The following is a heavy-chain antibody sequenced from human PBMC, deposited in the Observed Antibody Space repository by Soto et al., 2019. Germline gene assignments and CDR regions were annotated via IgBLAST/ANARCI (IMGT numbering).Heavy chain of an antibody. D-gene: IGHD6-13*01. CDR1: GFTFTSSA. V-gene: IGHV1-58*02. CDR3: ATLAAAGNWFDP. CDR2: IVVGSGNT. Sequence: GASVKVSCKASGFTFTSSAMQWVRQARGQRLEWIGWIVVGSGNTNYAQKFQERVTITRDMSTSTAYMELSSLRSEDTAVYYCATLAAAGNWFDPWGQGTLVTVSS. J-gene: IGHJ5*02.